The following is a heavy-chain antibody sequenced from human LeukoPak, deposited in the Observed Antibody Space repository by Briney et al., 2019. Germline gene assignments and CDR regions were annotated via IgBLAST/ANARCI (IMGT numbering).Heavy chain of an antibody. CDR2: SYSGGST. Sequence: GGSLRLSCAASGFTVSSNYMSWVRQAPGKGLEWVSVSYSGGSTYYADSVKGRFTISRDNSKNTLYLQMNSLRAEDTAVYYCARVGREQQLVPYYYYYYMDVWGKGTTVTVSS. V-gene: IGHV3-66*02. CDR1: GFTVSSNY. J-gene: IGHJ6*03. CDR3: ARVGREQQLVPYYYYYYMDV. D-gene: IGHD6-13*01.